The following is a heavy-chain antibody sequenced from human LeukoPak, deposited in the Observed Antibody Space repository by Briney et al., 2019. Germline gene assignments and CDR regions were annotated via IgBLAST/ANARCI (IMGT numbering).Heavy chain of an antibody. D-gene: IGHD4-17*01. CDR3: ARDYADYVGYFFFDY. Sequence: GGSLRLSCAASGFTFSSCGMHWVRQAPGKGLEWVAFIRYDGSNKYYADSVKGRFTISRDNSKNTLYLQMNSLRAEDTAVYYCARDYADYVGYFFFDYWGQGTLVTVSS. J-gene: IGHJ4*02. V-gene: IGHV3-30*02. CDR2: IRYDGSNK. CDR1: GFTFSSCG.